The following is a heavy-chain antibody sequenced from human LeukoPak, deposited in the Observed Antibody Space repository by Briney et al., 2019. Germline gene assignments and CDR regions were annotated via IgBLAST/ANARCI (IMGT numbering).Heavy chain of an antibody. V-gene: IGHV3-23*01. J-gene: IGHJ4*02. CDR2: ISGSGGGT. D-gene: IGHD3-10*01. CDR3: AVPGVVVRVILVVFHKEANDFDS. CDR1: GITLSNYG. Sequence: GGSLRLSCAVSGITLSNYGMSWVRQAPGKGLEWVAGISGSGGGTNYADSVKGRFTISSSNSKNKLYLHLRSLSAEDEDVYFCAVPGVVVRVILVVFHKEANDFDSWGQGALVTVSS.